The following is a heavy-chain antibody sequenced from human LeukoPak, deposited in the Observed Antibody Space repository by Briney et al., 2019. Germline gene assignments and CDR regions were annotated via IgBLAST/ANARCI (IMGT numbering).Heavy chain of an antibody. CDR2: IYYSGST. J-gene: IGHJ4*02. D-gene: IGHD3-22*01. CDR1: GGSISSYY. CDR3: ASLGDYYDRSGYYRGFDY. Sequence: KPSETLSLTCTVSGGSISSYYWGWIRQPPGKGLEWIGSIYYSGSTYYNPSLKSRVTISVGTSKNQFSLKLSSVTAADTAVYYFASLGDYYDRSGYYRGFDYWGQGTLVTVSS. V-gene: IGHV4-39*01.